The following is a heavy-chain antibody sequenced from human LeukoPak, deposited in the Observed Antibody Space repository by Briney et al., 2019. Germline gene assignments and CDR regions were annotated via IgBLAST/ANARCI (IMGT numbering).Heavy chain of an antibody. CDR1: TDSITSNW. CDR2: VHKSGST. J-gene: IGHJ4*02. D-gene: IGHD1-26*01. CDR3: AKEIVGAPTPGAY. V-gene: IGHV4-4*02. Sequence: SETLSLTCAVSTDSITSNWWSWVRQPPGKGLEWIGEVHKSGSTNYYPSLQSRVTISIDKSKNQIALELTSVTAADTAVYDCAKEIVGAPTPGAYWGQGILVTVSS.